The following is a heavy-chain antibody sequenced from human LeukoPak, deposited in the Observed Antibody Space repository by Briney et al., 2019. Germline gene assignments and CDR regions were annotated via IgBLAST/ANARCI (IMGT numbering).Heavy chain of an antibody. Sequence: GGSPRLSCAASGFTFREFSLSWVRQAPGKGLEWVSNIRSNGVDTYYIDSVKGRFTISRDNSKNTLYLQMNSLRAEDTAVYYCAKGGYTTWFDPWGQGTLVTVSS. V-gene: IGHV3-23*01. D-gene: IGHD2-15*01. CDR1: GFTFREFS. CDR2: IRSNGVDT. CDR3: AKGGYTTWFDP. J-gene: IGHJ5*02.